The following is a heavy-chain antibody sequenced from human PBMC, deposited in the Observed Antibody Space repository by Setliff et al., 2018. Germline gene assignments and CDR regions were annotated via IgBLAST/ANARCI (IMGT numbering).Heavy chain of an antibody. CDR3: ARHVGSRSRGYNYYYYYMDV. D-gene: IGHD3-10*01. CDR1: GASIGSGGYF. J-gene: IGHJ6*03. CDR2: ISPGGST. V-gene: IGHV4-61*09. Sequence: PSETLSLTCSVSGASIGSGGYFWIWIRQPAGKGLEWIGHISPGGSTKYNPSLKSRVTMSVDTSRNQLSLKLTSVTAADTAVYYCARHVGSRSRGYNYYYYYMDVWGKGTTVTVSS.